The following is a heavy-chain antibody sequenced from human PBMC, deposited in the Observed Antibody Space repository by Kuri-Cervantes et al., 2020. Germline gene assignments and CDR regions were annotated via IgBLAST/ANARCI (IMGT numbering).Heavy chain of an antibody. CDR3: ARDGGCSGGSCYPFVW. J-gene: IGHJ4*02. V-gene: IGHV3-11*04. CDR2: INCSGTTI. Sequence: GESLKISCAASGFSFSDHYLYWIRQAPGKGLAWISEINCSGTTILYADSVKGRFTISRDNAKNSLYPQMNSLRAEDTAVYYCARDGGCSGGSCYPFVWWGQGTLVTVSS. D-gene: IGHD2-15*01. CDR1: GFSFSDHY.